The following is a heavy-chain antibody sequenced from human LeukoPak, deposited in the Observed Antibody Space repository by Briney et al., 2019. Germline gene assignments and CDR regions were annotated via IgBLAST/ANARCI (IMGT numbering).Heavy chain of an antibody. Sequence: GASVKVSCKASGGTFSSYAISWVPQAPGQGLEWTGGIIPIFGTANYAQKFQGRVTITADESTSTAYMELSSLRSEDTAVYYCARSATDAFDIWGQGTMVTVSS. CDR1: GGTFSSYA. V-gene: IGHV1-69*13. CDR2: IIPIFGTA. J-gene: IGHJ3*02. D-gene: IGHD1-26*01. CDR3: ARSATDAFDI.